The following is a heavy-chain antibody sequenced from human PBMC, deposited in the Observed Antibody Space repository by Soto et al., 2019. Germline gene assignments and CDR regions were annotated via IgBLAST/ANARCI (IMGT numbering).Heavy chain of an antibody. V-gene: IGHV4-59*01. CDR2: IYYSGST. D-gene: IGHD3-3*01. CDR3: ARGSRYDFWSGPTYYYYGMDV. CDR1: GGSIGSYY. Sequence: PSETLSLTCTVSGGSIGSYYWSWIRQPPGKGLEWIGYIYYSGSTNYNPSLKSRVTISVDTSKNQFSLKLSSVTAADTAVYYCARGSRYDFWSGPTYYYYGMDVWGQGTTVTVSS. J-gene: IGHJ6*02.